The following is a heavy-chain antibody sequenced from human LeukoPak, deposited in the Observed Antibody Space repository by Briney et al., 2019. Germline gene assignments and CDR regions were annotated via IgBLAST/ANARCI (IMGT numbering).Heavy chain of an antibody. CDR1: GGTFSSYA. CDR3: AMGTYYDFWSGYYFDY. Sequence: SVKVSCKSSGGTFSSYAIIWVRQAPGQGLEWMRRITPIIGIANYAQKFQGRVTNTADKSTSTAYMELSSLRSEDTAVYYCAMGTYYDFWSGYYFDYWGQGTLVTVSS. CDR2: ITPIIGIA. J-gene: IGHJ4*02. D-gene: IGHD3-3*01. V-gene: IGHV1-69*04.